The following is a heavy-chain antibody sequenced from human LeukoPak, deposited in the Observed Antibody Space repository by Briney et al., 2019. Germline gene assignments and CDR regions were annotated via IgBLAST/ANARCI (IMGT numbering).Heavy chain of an antibody. CDR3: ARLRDDFWSGYSYRYFDY. CDR1: GGSISSSSYY. V-gene: IGHV4-39*01. J-gene: IGHJ4*02. D-gene: IGHD3-3*01. Sequence: PSETLSLTCTVSGGSISSSSYYWGWIRQPPGKGLEWIGSIYYSGSTYYNPSLKSRVTISVDTSKNQFSLKLSSVTAADTAVYYCARLRDDFWSGYSYRYFDYWGQGTLVTVSS. CDR2: IYYSGST.